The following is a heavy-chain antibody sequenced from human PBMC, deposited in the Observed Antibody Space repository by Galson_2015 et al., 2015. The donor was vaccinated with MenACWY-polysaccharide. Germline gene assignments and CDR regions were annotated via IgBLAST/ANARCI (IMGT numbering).Heavy chain of an antibody. J-gene: IGHJ4*02. V-gene: IGHV4-38-2*01. D-gene: IGHD1-26*01. CDR2: IFHSGTT. CDR3: ARVEKYSGSFYILY. CDR1: DYSIRSGYF. Sequence: ETLSLTCAVSDYSIRSGYFWGWLRQPPGKGLEWIASIFHSGTTYYNPSLKSRVTISVDTSKNQFSRKQSSVTAADTAVYYCARVEKYSGSFYILYWGQGTLVTVSS.